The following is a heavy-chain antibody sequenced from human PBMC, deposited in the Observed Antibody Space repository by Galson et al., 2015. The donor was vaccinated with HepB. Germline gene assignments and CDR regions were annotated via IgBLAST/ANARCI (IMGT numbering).Heavy chain of an antibody. D-gene: IGHD6-13*01. CDR2: ISYDGSNK. CDR3: ARDALSSSSPTPAYYYYGMDV. V-gene: IGHV3-30-3*01. Sequence: SLRLSCAASGFTFSSYAMHWVRQAPGKGLEWVAVISYDGSNKYYADSVKGRFTISRDNSKNTLYLQMNSLRAEDTAVYYCARDALSSSSPTPAYYYYGMDVWGQGTTVTVSS. J-gene: IGHJ6*02. CDR1: GFTFSSYA.